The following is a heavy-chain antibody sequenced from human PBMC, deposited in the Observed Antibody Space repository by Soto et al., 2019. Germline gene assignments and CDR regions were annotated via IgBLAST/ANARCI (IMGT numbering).Heavy chain of an antibody. Sequence: QVQLQESGPGLVKPSETLSLTCTVSGGSISSYYWSWIRQPPGKGLEWIGYIYYSGSTNYNPSLKSRVTISVDTSKNQFSLKLSSVTAADTAVYYCARRGPNRPGDYWGQGTLVTVSS. CDR2: IYYSGST. J-gene: IGHJ4*02. CDR3: ARRGPNRPGDY. D-gene: IGHD5-12*01. CDR1: GGSISSYY. V-gene: IGHV4-59*08.